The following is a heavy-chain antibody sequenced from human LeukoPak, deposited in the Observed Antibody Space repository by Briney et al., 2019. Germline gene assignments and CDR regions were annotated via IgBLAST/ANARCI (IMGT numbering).Heavy chain of an antibody. CDR3: ARTLWPYDAFDI. CDR1: GFNPRHYW. D-gene: IGHD2-21*01. J-gene: IGHJ3*02. CDR2: VKADGRET. V-gene: IGHV3-7*01. Sequence: GGSLRLSCETSGFNPRHYWMSWVRQAPGKGLEWVANVKADGRETYYVDSVKGRFTISRDNSKNSVLLQMNTLRAEDTALYYCARTLWPYDAFDIWGQGTMVTVSS.